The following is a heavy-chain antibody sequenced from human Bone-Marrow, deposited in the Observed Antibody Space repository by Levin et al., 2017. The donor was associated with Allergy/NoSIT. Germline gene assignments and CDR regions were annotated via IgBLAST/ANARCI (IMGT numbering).Heavy chain of an antibody. CDR3: ARQGALEVGGGGSYPDAFDI. D-gene: IGHD1-26*01. V-gene: IGHV5-51*01. CDR2: IYPGDSDT. J-gene: IGHJ3*02. CDR1: GYSFTTYW. Sequence: GESLKISCKGSGYSFTTYWIGWVRQMPGKGLEWMGIIYPGDSDTRYSPSFQGQVTISADKSISTAYLQWSSLKASDTAMYYCARQGALEVGGGGSYPDAFDIWGQGTMVTVS.